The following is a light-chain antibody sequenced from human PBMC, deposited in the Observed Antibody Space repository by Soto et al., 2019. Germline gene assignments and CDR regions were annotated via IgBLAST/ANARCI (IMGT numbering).Light chain of an antibody. CDR1: QSVSSK. CDR2: GAS. J-gene: IGKJ1*01. CDR3: QQYSTYTPRT. Sequence: MRMPQSPATLSVSPGESATLSCRASQSVSSKLGWSQQIPGQTPRFLIFGASTKATGIPARFSGSGSGTQFTLTISSLQPDDFATYYCQQYSTYTPRTFAQGTKV. V-gene: IGKV3-15*01.